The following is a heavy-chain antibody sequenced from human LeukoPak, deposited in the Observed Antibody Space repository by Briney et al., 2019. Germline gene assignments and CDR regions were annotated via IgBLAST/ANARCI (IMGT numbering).Heavy chain of an antibody. CDR2: ITKYDGRT. CDR3: AKDHHSSGWPSFDS. V-gene: IGHV3-23*01. CDR1: EFIINTAA. D-gene: IGHD6-19*01. J-gene: IGHJ4*02. Sequence: GGSLRLSCVASEFIINTAAMSRVRQAPGKGLEWVASITKYDGRTYYADSVKGRFSISRDNSENTVYLQMNSLRDDGTGMYFCAKDHHSSGWPSFDSWGQGTLVTVSS.